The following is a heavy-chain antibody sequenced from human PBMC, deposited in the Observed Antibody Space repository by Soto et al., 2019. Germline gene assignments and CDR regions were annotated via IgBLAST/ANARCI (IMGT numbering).Heavy chain of an antibody. CDR2: IDPSDSYT. CDR3: ARVHKNWFDS. V-gene: IGHV5-10-1*01. Sequence: GQTLKLSCKASGYNFTNFWIHWVRQMPGKGLEWLGKIDPSDSYTNYSPCFEGHVTISTDNSITTAYLQWSSLRASDTALYFCARVHKNWFDSWAQGTMVTVSS. J-gene: IGHJ5*01. CDR1: GYNFTNFW.